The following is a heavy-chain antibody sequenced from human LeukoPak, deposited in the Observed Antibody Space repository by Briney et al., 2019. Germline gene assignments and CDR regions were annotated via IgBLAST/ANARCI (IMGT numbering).Heavy chain of an antibody. V-gene: IGHV4-39*07. CDR3: ARRPQFRLGRYKVDP. J-gene: IGHJ5*02. CDR2: INHSGST. Sequence: SETLSLTCTVSGGSISSSSYYWSWIRQPPGKGLEWIGEINHSGSTNYNPSLKSRVTISVDTSKNQFSLKLSSVTAADTAVYYCARRPQFRLGRYKVDPWGPGTLVTVSS. CDR1: GGSISSSSYY. D-gene: IGHD3-16*01.